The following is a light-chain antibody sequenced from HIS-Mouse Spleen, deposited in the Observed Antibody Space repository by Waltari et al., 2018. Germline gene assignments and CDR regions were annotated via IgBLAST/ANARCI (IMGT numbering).Light chain of an antibody. CDR1: SSDLGGYNY. CDR2: DVS. J-gene: IGLJ1*01. CDR3: SSYTSSSTPYV. V-gene: IGLV2-14*03. Sequence: QSALTQPASVSGSPGQSITISCTGTSSDLGGYNYVSWYQQHPDKAPKLMIYDVSNRPSGVSNRFSGSKSGNTASLTISGLQAEDEADYYCSSYTSSSTPYVFGTGTKVTVL.